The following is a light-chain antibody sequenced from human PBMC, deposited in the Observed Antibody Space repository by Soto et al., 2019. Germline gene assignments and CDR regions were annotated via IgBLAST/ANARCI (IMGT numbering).Light chain of an antibody. CDR2: GAS. CDR3: HQYSSWPPT. J-gene: IGKJ1*01. Sequence: EIVLTQSPGTLSLSPGERATLSCRASRSVTNNYVAWYQRKPGQAPRLLIYGASSRATDIPGRFSGTGSGTDFSLTITTLEAEDFAVYYCHQYSSWPPTFGQGTKVEI. V-gene: IGKV3-20*01. CDR1: RSVTNNY.